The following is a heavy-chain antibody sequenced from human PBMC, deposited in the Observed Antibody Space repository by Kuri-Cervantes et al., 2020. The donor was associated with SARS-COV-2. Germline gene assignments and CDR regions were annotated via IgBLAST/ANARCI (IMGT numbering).Heavy chain of an antibody. CDR3: AKDSLRRPFYYYYYYMDV. V-gene: IGHV3-30*18. J-gene: IGHJ6*03. D-gene: IGHD4-17*01. CDR2: ISYDGSNK. Sequence: GESLKISCAASGFTFDDYGMSWVRQAPGKGLEWVAVISYDGSNKYYADSVKGRFTISRDNSKNTLYLQMNSLRAEDTAVYYCAKDSLRRPFYYYYYYMDVWGKGTTVTVSS. CDR1: GFTFDDYG.